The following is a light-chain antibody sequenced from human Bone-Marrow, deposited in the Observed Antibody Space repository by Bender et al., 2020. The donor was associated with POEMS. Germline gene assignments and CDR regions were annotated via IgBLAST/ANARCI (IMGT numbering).Light chain of an antibody. CDR1: SSDVGGYNY. V-gene: IGLV2-8*01. Sequence: QSALTQPPSASGSPGQSVTISCTGTSSDVGGYNYVSWYQQHPGKAPKLMIYEVSKRPSGVPDRFSGSKSGNTASLTVSGLQAEDEADYYCFSYASGSTYVFGTGTKVTVL. CDR2: EVS. CDR3: FSYASGSTYV. J-gene: IGLJ1*01.